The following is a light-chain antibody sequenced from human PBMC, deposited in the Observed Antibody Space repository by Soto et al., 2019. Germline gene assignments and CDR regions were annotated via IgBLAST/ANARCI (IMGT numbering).Light chain of an antibody. CDR2: AAS. CDR3: QQANSFPRT. J-gene: IGKJ1*01. Sequence: DIQMSQSPSSVSASVGDRVTITCRASQAISTWLAWYQQKPGKAPKLLIYAASNLQTGVPSRFSGSGSGTDFTLTISSLQPEDFATYYCQQANSFPRTFGQGTKVEIK. V-gene: IGKV1D-12*01. CDR1: QAISTW.